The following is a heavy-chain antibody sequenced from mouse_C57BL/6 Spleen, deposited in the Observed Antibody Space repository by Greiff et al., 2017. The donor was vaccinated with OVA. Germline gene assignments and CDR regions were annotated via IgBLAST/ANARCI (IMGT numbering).Heavy chain of an antibody. Sequence: EVQLQQSGTVLARPGASVKMSCKTSGYTFTSYWMHWVKQRPGQGLEWIGAIYPGNSDTSYNQKFKGQAKLTAGTSASTAYIEISSRTNEDSAVYYCTRLGGNYSKYYWGQGTTLTVSS. CDR3: TRLGGNYSKYY. J-gene: IGHJ2*01. CDR2: IYPGNSDT. CDR1: GYTFTSYW. V-gene: IGHV1-5*01. D-gene: IGHD2-1*01.